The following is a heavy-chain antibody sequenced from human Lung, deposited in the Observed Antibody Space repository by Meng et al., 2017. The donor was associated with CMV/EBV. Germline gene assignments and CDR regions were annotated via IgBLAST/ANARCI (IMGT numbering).Heavy chain of an antibody. CDR1: GGSISTYY. CDR2: NYYSGST. Sequence: QLQRQEPGPGLVKLSEPRSLTGVSPGGSISTYYWSWIRQPPGKGLEWIGNNYYSGSTNYNPSLASRVTISVDSSKNKFSLKLSSVTAADTAVYYCARHQNGGTYPLDYWGQGTLVTVSS. D-gene: IGHD3-16*02. CDR3: ARHQNGGTYPLDY. J-gene: IGHJ4*02. V-gene: IGHV4-59*08.